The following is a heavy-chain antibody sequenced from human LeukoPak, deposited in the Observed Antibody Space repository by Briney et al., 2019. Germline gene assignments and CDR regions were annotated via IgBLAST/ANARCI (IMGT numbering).Heavy chain of an antibody. J-gene: IGHJ4*02. CDR2: IYPGDPDT. V-gene: IGHV5-51*01. D-gene: IGHD2-15*01. CDR3: ARGFYCSGGSCYLDY. Sequence: GESLKISCKGSGYSFTSYWIGWVRQMPGKGLEWMGIIYPGDPDTRYSPSFQGQVTISADKSISTAYLQWSSLKASDTAMYYCARGFYCSGGSCYLDYWGQGTLVTVSS. CDR1: GYSFTSYW.